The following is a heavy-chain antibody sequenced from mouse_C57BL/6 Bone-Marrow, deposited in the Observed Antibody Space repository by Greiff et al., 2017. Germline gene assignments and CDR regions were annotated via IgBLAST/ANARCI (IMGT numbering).Heavy chain of an antibody. D-gene: IGHD2-2*01. V-gene: IGHV1-81*01. CDR1: GYTFTSYG. Sequence: VQLQQSGAELARPGASVKLSCKASGYTFTSYGISWVKQRTGQGLEWIGEIYPRSGNTYYNEKFKGKATLTADKSSSTAYMELRSLTSEDSAVYYCARRGVTTPLAYWGQGTLVTVSA. J-gene: IGHJ3*01. CDR3: ARRGVTTPLAY. CDR2: IYPRSGNT.